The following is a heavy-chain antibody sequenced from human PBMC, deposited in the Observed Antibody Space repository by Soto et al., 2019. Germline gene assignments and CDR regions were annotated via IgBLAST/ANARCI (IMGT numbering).Heavy chain of an antibody. CDR2: IYSGNT. CDR1: GGSISGYY. J-gene: IGHJ4*02. Sequence: PSETLSLTCTISGGSISGYYWTWIRQSPGKGLEYIGYIYSGNTNYNPSLNSRVTISVDTSKNHFSLKLSSVTAADTAVYYCARHGPIAAAGTVFDYWGQGTLVTVSS. CDR3: ARHGPIAAAGTVFDY. D-gene: IGHD6-13*01. V-gene: IGHV4-59*08.